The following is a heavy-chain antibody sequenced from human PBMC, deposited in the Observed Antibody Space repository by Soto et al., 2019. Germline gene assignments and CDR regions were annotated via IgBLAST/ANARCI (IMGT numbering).Heavy chain of an antibody. CDR2: IYYSGSN. CDR3: ARGPGITISGVVLNGLDV. D-gene: IGHD3-3*01. J-gene: IGHJ6*02. CDR1: GASINSAY. V-gene: IGHV4-59*01. Sequence: PSETLSLTCTVSGASINSAYWSWIRQSPGKGLEYLGYIYYSGSNNFVPSLKSRVSVSVDTSKNQVSLRLRSVTAADTAVYYCARGPGITISGVVLNGLDVWGQGTTVTVSS.